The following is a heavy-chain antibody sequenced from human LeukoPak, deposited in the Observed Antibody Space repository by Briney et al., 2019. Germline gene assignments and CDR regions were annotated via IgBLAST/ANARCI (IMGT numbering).Heavy chain of an antibody. Sequence: GGSLRLSCAASGFTFSSYSMNWVRQAPGEGLEWVSSISSSSTYIYYADSVKGRFTISRNNAKNSLYLQMNSLRAEDTAVYYCARTDSGTSSFDYWGQGTLVTVSS. J-gene: IGHJ4*02. CDR3: ARTDSGTSSFDY. CDR2: ISSSSTYI. D-gene: IGHD4/OR15-4a*01. CDR1: GFTFSSYS. V-gene: IGHV3-21*01.